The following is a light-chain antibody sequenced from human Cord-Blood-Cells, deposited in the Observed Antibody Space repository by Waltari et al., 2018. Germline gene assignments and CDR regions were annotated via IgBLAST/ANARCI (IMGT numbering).Light chain of an antibody. CDR3: MQALQTPYT. J-gene: IGKJ2*01. Sequence: DIVMTQSPLSLPVTPGEPAYISCRSSQSLLHSNGYNYLDWYLQKPGQSPQPLIYLGSNRASGVPDRFSGSGSGTDFTLKISRVEAEDVGVYYCMQALQTPYTFGQGTKLEIK. CDR2: LGS. V-gene: IGKV2-28*01. CDR1: QSLLHSNGYNY.